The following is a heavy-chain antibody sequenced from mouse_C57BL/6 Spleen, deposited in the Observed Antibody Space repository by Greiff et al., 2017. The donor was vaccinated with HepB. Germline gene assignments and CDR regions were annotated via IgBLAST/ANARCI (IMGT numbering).Heavy chain of an antibody. CDR1: GYTFTDYN. D-gene: IGHD2-5*01. CDR2: INPNNGGT. V-gene: IGHV1-18*01. CDR3: ARGPRHSYSNVYYYAMDY. Sequence: EVQLQQSGPELVKPGASVKIPCKASGYTFTDYNMDWVKQSHGKSLEWIGDINPNNGGTIYNQKFKGKATLTVDKYTSTAYMELRSLTSEDTAVYYCARGPRHSYSNVYYYAMDYWGKGTSVTVSS. J-gene: IGHJ4*01.